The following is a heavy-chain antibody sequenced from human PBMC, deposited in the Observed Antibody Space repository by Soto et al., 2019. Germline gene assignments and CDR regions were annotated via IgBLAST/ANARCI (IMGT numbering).Heavy chain of an antibody. D-gene: IGHD7-27*01. Sequence: GGSLRLSCAASGFTFSGSAMHWVRQASGKGLEWVGRIRSKANSYATAYAASGKGRFTISRDDSKNTAYLQMNSLKTEDTAVYYCTRHVFWVDYWGQGTLVTVSS. CDR3: TRHVFWVDY. J-gene: IGHJ4*02. V-gene: IGHV3-73*01. CDR1: GFTFSGSA. CDR2: IRSKANSYAT.